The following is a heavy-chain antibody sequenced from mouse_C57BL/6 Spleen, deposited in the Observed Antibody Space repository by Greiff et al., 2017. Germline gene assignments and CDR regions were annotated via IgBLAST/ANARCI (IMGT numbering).Heavy chain of an antibody. CDR2: LHPSDSDT. V-gene: IGHV1-74*01. CDR1: GYTFTSYW. Sequence: QVQLQQPGAELVKPGASVKVSCKASGYTFTSYWMHWVKQRPGQGLEWIGRLHPSDSDTNYNQKFKGKATLTVDKSSSTAYMQLSSLTSEDSAVYYCAISGDNYYAMDYWGQGTSVTVSS. J-gene: IGHJ4*01. CDR3: AISGDNYYAMDY. D-gene: IGHD3-1*01.